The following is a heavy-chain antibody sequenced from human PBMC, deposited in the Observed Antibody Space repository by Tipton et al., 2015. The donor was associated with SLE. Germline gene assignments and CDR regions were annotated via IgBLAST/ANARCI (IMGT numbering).Heavy chain of an antibody. CDR1: GYSISSGYY. CDR2: IYHSGST. CDR3: AREGNECSGGSCYPDY. D-gene: IGHD2-15*01. J-gene: IGHJ4*02. Sequence: TLSLTCAVSGYSISSGYYWGWIRQPPGKGLEWIGSIYHSGSTYYNPSLKSRVTISVDTSKNQFSLKLSSVTAADTAVYYCAREGNECSGGSCYPDYWGQGTLVTVSS. V-gene: IGHV4-38-2*02.